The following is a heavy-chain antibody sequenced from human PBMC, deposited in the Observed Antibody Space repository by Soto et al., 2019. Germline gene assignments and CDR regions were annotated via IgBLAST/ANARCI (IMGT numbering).Heavy chain of an antibody. Sequence: SGGSLRLSCAASGFTLSNAYMNWIRQAPGKGLEWVARLKSKTNGGTTDYAAPVRGRFTISRDDSINTLYLQMDSVEIEDTAMYFCTTDSPQSGPLWGQGTLVTVSS. CDR2: LKSKTNGGTT. CDR3: TTDSPQSGPL. V-gene: IGHV3-15*07. J-gene: IGHJ4*02. D-gene: IGHD3-3*01. CDR1: GFTLSNAY.